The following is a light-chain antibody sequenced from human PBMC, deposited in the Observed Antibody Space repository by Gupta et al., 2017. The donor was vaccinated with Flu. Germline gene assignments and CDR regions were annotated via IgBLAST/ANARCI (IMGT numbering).Light chain of an antibody. J-gene: IGKJ4*01. Sequence: DIQMTQSPSSLSASVGDRVTITCQASEDITTYLNWYQQRPGKAPTLLIYDAFNLKTGVPSRFSGSGSGTDFIFTISNLQSEDIATYYCQQYDQLPVTFGGGTKVEIK. V-gene: IGKV1-33*01. CDR2: DAF. CDR3: QQYDQLPVT. CDR1: EDITTY.